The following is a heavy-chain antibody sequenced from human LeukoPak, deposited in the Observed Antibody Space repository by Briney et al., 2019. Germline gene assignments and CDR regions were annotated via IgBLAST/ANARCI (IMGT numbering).Heavy chain of an antibody. Sequence: SQTLSLTCAVSGGSISSGGYSWSWIRQPPGKGLEWIGYIYHSGSTYYNPSLKSRVTISVDRSKNQFSLQLSSVAPEDTAVYYCARGSGSYYEYDYWGQGTLVTVSS. V-gene: IGHV4-30-2*01. J-gene: IGHJ4*02. CDR3: ARGSGSYYEYDY. D-gene: IGHD1-26*01. CDR2: IYHSGST. CDR1: GGSISSGGYS.